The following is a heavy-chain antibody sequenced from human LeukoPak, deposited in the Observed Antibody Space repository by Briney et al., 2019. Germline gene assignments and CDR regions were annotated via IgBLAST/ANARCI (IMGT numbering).Heavy chain of an antibody. J-gene: IGHJ4*02. CDR1: GFTVSSSY. V-gene: IGHV3-53*01. CDR3: ARENGYKVFDY. Sequence: PGGSLRLSCAASGFTVSSSYMIWVRQAPGKGLEWVSVIYSGGYTYYADSVKGRFTISRDHSKNTLYLQMDSLRAEDTAVYYCARENGYKVFDYWGQGTLVTVPS. D-gene: IGHD5-24*01. CDR2: IYSGGYT.